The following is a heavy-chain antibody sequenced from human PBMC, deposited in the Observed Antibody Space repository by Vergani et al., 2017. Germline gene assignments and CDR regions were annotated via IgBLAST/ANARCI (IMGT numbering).Heavy chain of an antibody. CDR2: ISYDGDTT. V-gene: IGHV3-30*18. D-gene: IGHD1-1*01. Sequence: HVQMVESGGGVVQPGRSLRLSCAVSGFRFSDYGMHWVRQAPGRGLEWVALISYDGDTTYYEDSVKGRFTISRDNSKITLFLQMHSLRVEDTALYYCAKFPLNITTPDRDDFWGQRSLIAVSS. J-gene: IGHJ4*02. CDR3: AKFPLNITTPDRDDF. CDR1: GFRFSDYG.